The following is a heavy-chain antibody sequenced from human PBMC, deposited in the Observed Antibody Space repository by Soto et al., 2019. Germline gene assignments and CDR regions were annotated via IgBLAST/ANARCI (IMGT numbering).Heavy chain of an antibody. J-gene: IGHJ4*02. D-gene: IGHD2-15*01. V-gene: IGHV4-4*02. CDR3: ARHVAVPRTRGFDY. CDR2: IYHSGTT. CDR1: GGSISDNW. Sequence: QVQLQESGPGLVKPSGTLSLTRAVAGGSISDNWWSWVRQAPGKGLEWIGEIYHSGTTYYNPSLKCRGIILVDKSASQISLTLSSVTAADTAVYYCARHVAVPRTRGFDYWGQGALVAVSS.